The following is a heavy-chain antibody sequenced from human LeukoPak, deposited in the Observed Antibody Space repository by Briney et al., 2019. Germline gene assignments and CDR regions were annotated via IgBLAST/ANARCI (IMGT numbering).Heavy chain of an antibody. V-gene: IGHV1-2*02. CDR1: GYTFTGYY. J-gene: IGHJ6*03. CDR2: INPNSGGT. Sequence: ASEKVSCKASGYTFTGYYMHWVRQAPGQGLEWMGWINPNSGGTNYAQKFQGRVTITTDESTSTAYMELSSLRSEDTAVYYCAREWWELLGGSYYYYYMDVWGKGTTVTVSS. CDR3: AREWWELLGGSYYYYYMDV. D-gene: IGHD1-26*01.